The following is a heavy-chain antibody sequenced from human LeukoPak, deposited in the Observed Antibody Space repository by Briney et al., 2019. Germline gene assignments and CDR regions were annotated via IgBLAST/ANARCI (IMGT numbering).Heavy chain of an antibody. J-gene: IGHJ5*02. Sequence: GGSLSLSCPASGSSLSSDCISWVRLAPGKGLEWVSAISGGGGSTSYADSVNGRFTISRDNSKNKLYLQMNSLRAEDTAVYYCAKSRAAAGSRFDPWGQGTLVTVYS. V-gene: IGHV3-23*01. D-gene: IGHD6-13*01. CDR2: ISGGGGST. CDR1: GSSLSSDC. CDR3: AKSRAAAGSRFDP.